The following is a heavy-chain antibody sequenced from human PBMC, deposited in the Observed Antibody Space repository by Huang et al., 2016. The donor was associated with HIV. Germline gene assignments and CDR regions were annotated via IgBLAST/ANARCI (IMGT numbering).Heavy chain of an antibody. CDR3: AKTLAVAGFDS. D-gene: IGHD6-19*01. V-gene: IGHV3-30*18. J-gene: IGHJ4*02. CDR2: NSHDESKK. Sequence: QVQLVESGGAVVQPGRSLRISCAASGFSFSSFGMHWLRQAPGKGLEWVAVNSHDESKKVYADSVKGRVTISRDNSRNTLYLQMNSLRPEDTAVYYCAKTLAVAGFDSWGQGTLVTVSS. CDR1: GFSFSSFG.